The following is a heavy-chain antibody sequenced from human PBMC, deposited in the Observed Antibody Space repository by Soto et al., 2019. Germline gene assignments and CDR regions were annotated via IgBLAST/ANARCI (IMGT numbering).Heavy chain of an antibody. J-gene: IGHJ4*02. V-gene: IGHV4-39*01. CDR1: GGSISSSSYY. CDR2: IYYSGST. Sequence: QLQLQESGPGLVKPSETLSLTCTVSGGSISSSSYYWGWIRQPPGKGLEWIGSIYYSGSTYYNPSPNRRFTTAVDTFRTQFSLKLVCVTAADPAVYYCARLADYDFVWGSYRHFDYWGQGTLVTVSS. D-gene: IGHD3-16*02. CDR3: ARLADYDFVWGSYRHFDY.